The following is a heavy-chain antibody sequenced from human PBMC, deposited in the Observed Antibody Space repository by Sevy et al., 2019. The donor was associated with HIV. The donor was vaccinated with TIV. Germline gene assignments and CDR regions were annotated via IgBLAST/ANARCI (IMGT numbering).Heavy chain of an antibody. Sequence: ASVKVSCKVSGYTLTELSMHWVRQAPGKGLEWMGGFDPEDGERIYAQKFQGRVTMTEDTSTDTAYMELSSLRSEDTAVYYCATATGTTRTVDYFDYWGQGTLVTVSS. V-gene: IGHV1-24*01. D-gene: IGHD1-1*01. CDR2: FDPEDGER. J-gene: IGHJ4*02. CDR3: ATATGTTRTVDYFDY. CDR1: GYTLTELS.